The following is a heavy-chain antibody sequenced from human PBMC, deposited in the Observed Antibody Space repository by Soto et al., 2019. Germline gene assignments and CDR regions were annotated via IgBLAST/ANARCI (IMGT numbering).Heavy chain of an antibody. CDR1: GFSVGDNY. CDR3: ARGPNSDC. V-gene: IGHV3-53*01. J-gene: IGHJ4*02. CDR2: IYSGGNP. D-gene: IGHD2-21*01. Sequence: EERLVQSGGGLVQPGGSLRLSCAASGFSVGDNYMSWVRQAPGKGLELVSLIYSGGNPFYADSMKGRFTLSRDNSNNMLYLQMDSLRAEDTAVYYCARGPNSDCWGQGTLVIVSS.